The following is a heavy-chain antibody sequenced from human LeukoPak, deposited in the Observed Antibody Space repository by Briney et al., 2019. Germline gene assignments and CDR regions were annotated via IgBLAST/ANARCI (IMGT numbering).Heavy chain of an antibody. CDR3: AKDMSYDPSIVGATPGGY. J-gene: IGHJ4*02. CDR2: IRGSGGCT. Sequence: GGAPRLFCEGSGFPFYSYPMRGGPPAPGEGLEGVSAIRGSGGCTHYADSVQGRSPNSRDNAKAALYLQMTSLRAEDPAVYYCAKDMSYDPSIVGATPGGYWGQGTLVTVSS. V-gene: IGHV3-23*01. D-gene: IGHD1-26*01. CDR1: GFPFYSYP.